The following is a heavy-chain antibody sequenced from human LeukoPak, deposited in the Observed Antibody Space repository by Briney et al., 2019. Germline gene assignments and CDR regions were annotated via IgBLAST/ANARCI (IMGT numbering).Heavy chain of an antibody. CDR3: ARGKVVVVITGYYYYYGMDV. V-gene: IGHV4-34*01. CDR2: INHSGST. CDR1: GGSFSGYY. Sequence: SETLSLTCAVYGGSFSGYYWSWIRQPPGKGPEWIGEINHSGSTNYNPSLKSRVTISVDTSKNQFSLKLSSVTAAGTAVYYCARGKVVVVITGYYYYYGMDVWGQGTTVTVSS. D-gene: IGHD3-22*01. J-gene: IGHJ6*02.